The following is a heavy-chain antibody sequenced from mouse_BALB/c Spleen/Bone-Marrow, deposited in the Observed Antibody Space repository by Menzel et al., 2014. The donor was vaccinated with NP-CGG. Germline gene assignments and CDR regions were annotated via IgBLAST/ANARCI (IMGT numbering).Heavy chain of an antibody. V-gene: IGHV1-7*01. CDR2: INPSTGYT. J-gene: IGHJ2*01. D-gene: IGHD2-3*01. CDR3: ARLYDGSYLPLDY. Sequence: VQLQQSGAELAKPGASVKMSCKASGYTFTDYWMHWVKQRPGQGLEWLGYINPSTGYTEYNQKFKGKATLTADKSSSTAYMQLNSLTSENSAVYYCARLYDGSYLPLDYWGQGTTLTVSS. CDR1: GYTFTDYW.